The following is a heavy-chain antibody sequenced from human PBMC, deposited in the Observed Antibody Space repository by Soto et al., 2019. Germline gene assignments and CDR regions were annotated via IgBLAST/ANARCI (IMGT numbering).Heavy chain of an antibody. CDR3: ERARGAATARDY. J-gene: IGHJ4*02. V-gene: IGHV4-61*01. Sequence: QVQLQESGPGLVKPSETLSLTCTVSGGSVSSGSHYWSWIRQPPGKGLEWIGSIYYRGSTNYNPSLKSRVTISADTSKNQFSLKLSSVTAADTAVYYCERARGAATARDYWGQGTLVTVSS. CDR2: IYYRGST. D-gene: IGHD6-13*01. CDR1: GGSVSSGSHY.